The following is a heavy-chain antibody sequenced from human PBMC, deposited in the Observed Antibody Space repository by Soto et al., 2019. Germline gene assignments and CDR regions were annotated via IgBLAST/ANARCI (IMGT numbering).Heavy chain of an antibody. J-gene: IGHJ6*02. CDR2: INPNSGGT. D-gene: IGHD6-6*01. CDR3: ARAGDSSSSPYYYGMDV. Sequence: ASVKASCKASGYTFAGYYMHWVRQAPGQGLEWMGWINPNSGGTNYAQKFQGRVTMTRDTSISTAYMELSRLRSDDTAVYYCARAGDSSSSPYYYGMDVWGQGTTVTVSS. V-gene: IGHV1-2*02. CDR1: GYTFAGYY.